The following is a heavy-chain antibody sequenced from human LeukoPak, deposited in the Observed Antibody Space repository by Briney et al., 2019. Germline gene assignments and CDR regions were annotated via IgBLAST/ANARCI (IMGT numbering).Heavy chain of an antibody. CDR3: SRWIRRFVY. CDR2: ISAYNGNT. V-gene: IGHV1-18*01. D-gene: IGHD5-18*01. J-gene: IGHJ4*02. CDR1: GYTFTIYG. Sequence: ASVKVCCKASGYTFTIYGISWVRQAPGQGLEWMGWISAYNGNTNYAQKLQGRVTMTTDTSTSTAYMELRSLRSDDTAGYYCSRWIRRFVYWGQGTLVTVSS.